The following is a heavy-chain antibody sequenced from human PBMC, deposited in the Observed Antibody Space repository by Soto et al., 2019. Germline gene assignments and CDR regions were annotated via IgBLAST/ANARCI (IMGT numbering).Heavy chain of an antibody. V-gene: IGHV3-30-3*01. CDR2: ISYDGSNK. Sequence: GSLRLSCAASGFTFSSYAMHWVRQAPGKGLEWVAVISYDGSNKYYADSVKGRFTISRDNSKNTLYLQMNSLRAEDTAVYYCARDVESGSSQYYYYYYGMDVWGQGTTVTVSS. J-gene: IGHJ6*02. D-gene: IGHD1-26*01. CDR3: ARDVESGSSQYYYYYYGMDV. CDR1: GFTFSSYA.